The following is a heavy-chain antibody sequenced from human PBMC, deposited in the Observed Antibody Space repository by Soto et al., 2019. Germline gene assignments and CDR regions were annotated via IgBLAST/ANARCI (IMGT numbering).Heavy chain of an antibody. CDR3: AKDRGYSYGHYSNIYYFDY. CDR1: RFTFSSYA. D-gene: IGHD5-18*01. Sequence: EVQLLESGGGLVQPGGSLRLSCAASRFTFSSYAMSWVRQAPGKGLEWVLAISGSGGSTYYADSVKGRFTISRDNSKNTLYLQMNSLRAEDTAVYYCAKDRGYSYGHYSNIYYFDYWGQGTLVTVSS. V-gene: IGHV3-23*01. J-gene: IGHJ4*02. CDR2: ISGSGGST.